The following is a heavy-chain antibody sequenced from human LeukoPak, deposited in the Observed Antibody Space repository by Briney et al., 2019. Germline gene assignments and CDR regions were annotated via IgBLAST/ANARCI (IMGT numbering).Heavy chain of an antibody. J-gene: IGHJ3*02. Sequence: PGGSLRLSCAASGFTVSSNYMSWVRQAPGKGLEWVSVIYSGGSTYYADSVKGRFTISRDNSKNTLYLQMNSLRAEDTAVYYCAKGLRGLLDAFDIWGQGTMVTVSS. CDR3: AKGLRGLLDAFDI. CDR1: GFTVSSNY. D-gene: IGHD3-10*01. V-gene: IGHV3-53*01. CDR2: IYSGGST.